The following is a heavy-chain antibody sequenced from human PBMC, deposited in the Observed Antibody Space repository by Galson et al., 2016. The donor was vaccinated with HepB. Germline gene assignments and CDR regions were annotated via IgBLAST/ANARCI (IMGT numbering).Heavy chain of an antibody. CDR3: ARGYTSGWYWFDP. CDR2: IIPIFGTA. J-gene: IGHJ5*02. CDR1: GGSFSSGA. Sequence: SVKVSCKASGGSFSSGAFSWVRQAPGQGLEWMGGIIPIFGTANYAQKFQGRVTITADKSTSTAYMELTSLRSEDTAVYYCARGYTSGWYWFDPWGQGTLVTVSS. V-gene: IGHV1-69*06. D-gene: IGHD6-19*01.